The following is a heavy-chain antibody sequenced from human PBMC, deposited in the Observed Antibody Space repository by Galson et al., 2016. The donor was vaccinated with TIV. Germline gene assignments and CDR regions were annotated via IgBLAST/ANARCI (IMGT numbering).Heavy chain of an antibody. Sequence: TLSLTCTVSGGSISGGVYFWSWIRQPAGKGLEWIGRMYSSGHTNYNPSLKSRVTMSVDTSKNQFSLRLSSVTAADPAMYYCARDIGGYDFDYWGQGTLVAVSS. CDR2: MYSSGHT. CDR1: GGSISGGVYF. D-gene: IGHD5-12*01. CDR3: ARDIGGYDFDY. V-gene: IGHV4-61*02. J-gene: IGHJ4*02.